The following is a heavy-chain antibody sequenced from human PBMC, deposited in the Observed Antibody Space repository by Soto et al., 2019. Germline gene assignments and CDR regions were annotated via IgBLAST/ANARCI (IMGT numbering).Heavy chain of an antibody. Sequence: QVQLQQWGAGLLKPSETLSLTCAVYGGSFSGYYWTWIRQPPGTGLELIGEINHSGSTNYTPSLKSRVTISVDTSKNHFSLKLTSETAADTAVYYCARDKITGLFDYWGQGTLVTVSS. CDR2: INHSGST. CDR1: GGSFSGYY. J-gene: IGHJ4*02. CDR3: ARDKITGLFDY. D-gene: IGHD2-8*02. V-gene: IGHV4-34*01.